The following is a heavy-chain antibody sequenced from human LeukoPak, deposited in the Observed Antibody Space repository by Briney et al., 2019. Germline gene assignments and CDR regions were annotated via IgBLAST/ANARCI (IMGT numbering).Heavy chain of an antibody. CDR3: AKDMHYNDGRWEFDP. J-gene: IGHJ5*02. CDR2: MIGSGDT. D-gene: IGHD5-24*01. CDR1: GFTFGNFA. Sequence: GGSLRLSCVASGFTFGNFAVTWVRQAPGKGLEWVSGMIGSGDTYYADSVKGRFTMSRDNSTTTLYLQMNSLRFGDTAIYYCAKDMHYNDGRWEFDPWGQGTLVTVSS. V-gene: IGHV3-23*01.